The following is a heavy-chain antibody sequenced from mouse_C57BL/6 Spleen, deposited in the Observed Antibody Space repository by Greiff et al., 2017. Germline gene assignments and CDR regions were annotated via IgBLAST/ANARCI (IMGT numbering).Heavy chain of an antibody. CDR1: GFTFSSYG. V-gene: IGHV5-6*01. Sequence: EVQRVESGGDLVKPGGSLKLSCAASGFTFSSYGMSWVRQTPDKRLEWVATISSGGSYTYYPDSVKGRFTISRDNAKITLYLQMSSLKSEDTAMYYCARHDDYVEAAWFAYWGKGTLVTVSA. D-gene: IGHD2-4*01. CDR3: ARHDDYVEAAWFAY. J-gene: IGHJ3*01. CDR2: ISSGGSYT.